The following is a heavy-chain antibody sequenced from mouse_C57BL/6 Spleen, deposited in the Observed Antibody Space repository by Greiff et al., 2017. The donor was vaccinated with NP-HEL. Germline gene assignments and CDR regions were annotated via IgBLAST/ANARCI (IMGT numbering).Heavy chain of an antibody. Sequence: LVESGPELVKPGASVKLSCKASGYTFTSYDINWVKQRPGQGLEWIGWIYPRDGSTKYNEKFKGKATLTVDTSSSTAYMQLHSLTSEASAVCFCARTSAHCFDYWGQGTTLTVSS. CDR1: GYTFTSYD. J-gene: IGHJ2*01. CDR3: ARTSAHCFDY. CDR2: IYPRDGST. V-gene: IGHV1-85*01.